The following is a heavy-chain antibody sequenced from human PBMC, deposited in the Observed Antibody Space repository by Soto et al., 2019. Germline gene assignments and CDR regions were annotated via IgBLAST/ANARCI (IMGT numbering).Heavy chain of an antibody. D-gene: IGHD6-13*01. CDR1: GGSMSGYY. J-gene: IGHJ6*02. Sequence: QVQLQESGPGLVKPSETLSLTCNVSGGSMSGYYWSWIRRSAGKGLEWIGRVYTSETTYYNPSLKSRVAMSLDTSKNQFPLNLYSLTAADTAVYYCAGNIAAAGRRYYGMDVWGQATTVTVSS. CDR2: VYTSETT. CDR3: AGNIAAAGRRYYGMDV. V-gene: IGHV4-4*07.